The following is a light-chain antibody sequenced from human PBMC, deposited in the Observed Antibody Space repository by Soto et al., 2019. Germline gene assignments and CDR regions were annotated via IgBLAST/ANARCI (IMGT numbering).Light chain of an antibody. CDR1: QSVRSN. CDR3: QQYNNWPLT. V-gene: IGKV3-15*01. CDR2: GAS. Sequence: EILMTQSPGTLSVSPGERPTLSCRASQSVRSNLAWYQQTHGQAPRLLIYGASTRDTGIPARFSGSGSGTEFTLPFSRLQSEDFEVYYCQQYNNWPLTFGGGTKVDIK. J-gene: IGKJ4*01.